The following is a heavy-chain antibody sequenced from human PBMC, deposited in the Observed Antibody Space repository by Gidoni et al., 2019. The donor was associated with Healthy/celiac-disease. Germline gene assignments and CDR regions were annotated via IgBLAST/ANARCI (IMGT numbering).Heavy chain of an antibody. CDR3: ARGSRGIAVAGYRYGASRGFDY. V-gene: IGHV4-34*01. Sequence: QVQLQQWGAGLLKPSETLSLTCAVYGGSFSGYYWSWIRQPPGKGLEWSGEINHSGSTNYNPSLKSRVTISVDTSKNQFSLKLSSVTAADTAVYYCARGSRGIAVAGYRYGASRGFDYWGQGTLVTVSS. J-gene: IGHJ4*02. CDR2: INHSGST. CDR1: GGSFSGYY. D-gene: IGHD6-19*01.